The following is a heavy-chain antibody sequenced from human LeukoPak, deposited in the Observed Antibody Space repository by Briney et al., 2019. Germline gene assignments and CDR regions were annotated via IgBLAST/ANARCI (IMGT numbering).Heavy chain of an antibody. CDR3: AREAGTDYYYYYYMDV. Sequence: SETLSLTCTVSGYSMSSGYYWGWIRQPPERGLEWIGSMYHTGSTYYNPSLKSRVTISVDTSKNQFYLKLSSVTAADTAVYYCAREAGTDYYYYYYMDVWGKGTTVTVSS. J-gene: IGHJ6*03. V-gene: IGHV4-38-2*02. CDR1: GYSMSSGYY. CDR2: MYHTGST. D-gene: IGHD1-7*01.